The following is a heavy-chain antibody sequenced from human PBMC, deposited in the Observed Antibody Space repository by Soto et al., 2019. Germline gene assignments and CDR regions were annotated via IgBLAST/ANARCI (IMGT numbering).Heavy chain of an antibody. Sequence: ASVKVSCKASGYTFTSYDIYWVRQATGQGLEWKGWMNPNTGNSAYAQKFQGRVTVTSDTSINTVHMELNSLRSEDTAVYYCARRAETNGWNGFGADKYYFDFWGQGTLVTVSS. CDR3: ARRAETNGWNGFGADKYYFDF. V-gene: IGHV1-8*01. D-gene: IGHD1-1*01. CDR2: MNPNTGNS. CDR1: GYTFTSYD. J-gene: IGHJ4*02.